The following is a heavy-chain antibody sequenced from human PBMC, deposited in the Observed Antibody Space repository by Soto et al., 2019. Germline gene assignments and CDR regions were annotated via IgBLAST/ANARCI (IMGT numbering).Heavy chain of an antibody. CDR3: ARDNNPSYYYGSGNNAFDI. CDR1: GFTFSSYG. J-gene: IGHJ3*02. Sequence: QVQLVESGGGVVQPGRSLRLSCAASGFTFSSYGMHWVRQAPGKGLEWVAVIWYDGSNKYYADSVKGRFTISRDNSKNPLYLQMNSLRAEDTAVYYCARDNNPSYYYGSGNNAFDIWGQGTMVTVSS. CDR2: IWYDGSNK. V-gene: IGHV3-33*01. D-gene: IGHD3-10*01.